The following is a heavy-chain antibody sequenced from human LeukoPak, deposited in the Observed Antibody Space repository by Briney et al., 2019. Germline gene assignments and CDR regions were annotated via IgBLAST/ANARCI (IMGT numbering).Heavy chain of an antibody. J-gene: IGHJ4*01. Sequence: GGSLRLSCAASGFSFSSYAVSWVRQAPGKGLEWVSGISDGGSRTYYADSVKGRFTISRGDSKNTLYLQMNSLRAEDTAVYYCAKVQLGIGVDYWGPGNLLTVSS. CDR2: ISDGGSRT. V-gene: IGHV3-23*01. CDR1: GFSFSSYA. CDR3: AKVQLGIGVDY. D-gene: IGHD1-1*01.